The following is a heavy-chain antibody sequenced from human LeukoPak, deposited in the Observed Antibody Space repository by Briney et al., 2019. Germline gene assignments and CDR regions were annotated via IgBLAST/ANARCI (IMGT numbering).Heavy chain of an antibody. V-gene: IGHV3-30*18. Sequence: GGSLRLSCAASGFTFSSYGMHWVRQAPGKGLEWVAVISYDGSNKYYADSVKGRFTISRDNSKNTLYLQMNSLRAEDTAVYYCAKDHGVLLWFGAPWYFDYWGQGTLVTVSS. CDR1: GFTFSSYG. D-gene: IGHD3-10*01. CDR3: AKDHGVLLWFGAPWYFDY. CDR2: ISYDGSNK. J-gene: IGHJ4*02.